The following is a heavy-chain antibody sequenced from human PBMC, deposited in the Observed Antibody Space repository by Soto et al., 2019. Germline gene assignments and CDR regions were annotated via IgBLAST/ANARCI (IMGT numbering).Heavy chain of an antibody. Sequence: PGGSLRLSCAASGFSFSSSAMSWVRQAPGKGLEWVSTISESGDNTFYADSVKGRFTISRGNSNNALYLQMDTLRAEDTALYFCAKGGYTYGLDPWGQGTLVTVSS. J-gene: IGHJ5*02. CDR1: GFSFSSSA. D-gene: IGHD5-18*01. CDR2: ISESGDNT. CDR3: AKGGYTYGLDP. V-gene: IGHV3-23*01.